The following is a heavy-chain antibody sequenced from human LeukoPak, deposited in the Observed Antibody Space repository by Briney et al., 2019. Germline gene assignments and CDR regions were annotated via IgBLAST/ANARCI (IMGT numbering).Heavy chain of an antibody. CDR1: GGSISSSSYY. D-gene: IGHD6-13*01. CDR2: IYYSGST. CDR3: ARAGSSWLYNYFDY. J-gene: IGHJ4*02. V-gene: IGHV4-39*01. Sequence: KPSETLSLTCTVSGGSISSSSYYWGWIRQPPGKGLEWIGSIYYSGSTYYNPSLKSRVTISVDTSKNQFSLKLSSVTAADTAVYYCARAGSSWLYNYFDYWGQGTLVTVSS.